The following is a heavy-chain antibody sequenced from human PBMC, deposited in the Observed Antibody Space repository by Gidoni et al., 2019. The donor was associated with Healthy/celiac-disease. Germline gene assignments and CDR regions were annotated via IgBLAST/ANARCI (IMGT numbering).Heavy chain of an antibody. CDR2: ISYDGSNK. Sequence: QVQLVESGGGVVQPGRSLRLSCAASGFTFSSYGIHWVRQAPGKGLEWVAVISYDGSNKYYADSVKGRFTISRDNSKNTLYLQMNSLRAEDTAVYYCAKDALRFLEWLVGLDYWGQGTLVTVSS. D-gene: IGHD3-3*01. J-gene: IGHJ4*02. CDR1: GFTFSSYG. V-gene: IGHV3-30*18. CDR3: AKDALRFLEWLVGLDY.